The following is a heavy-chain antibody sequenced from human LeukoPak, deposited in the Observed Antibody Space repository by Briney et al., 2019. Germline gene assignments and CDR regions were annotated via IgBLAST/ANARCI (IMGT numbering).Heavy chain of an antibody. D-gene: IGHD3-22*01. CDR2: ISAYNGNT. J-gene: IGHJ4*02. V-gene: IGHV1-18*01. CDR1: GYTFTSYG. Sequence: ASVKVSCKASGYTFTSYGISWVRQAPGQGLEWMGWISAYNGNTNYAQKLQGRVTMTTDTSTSTAYMGLRSLRSDDTAVYYCARADRNSYYYDSSGYYPDYWGQGTLVTVSS. CDR3: ARADRNSYYYDSSGYYPDY.